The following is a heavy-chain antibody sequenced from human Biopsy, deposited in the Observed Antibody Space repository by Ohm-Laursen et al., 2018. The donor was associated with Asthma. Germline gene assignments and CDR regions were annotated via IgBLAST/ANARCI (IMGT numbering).Heavy chain of an antibody. V-gene: IGHV1-69*01. Sequence: SSVTVSCKASGDSFSNYAISWVRQAPGQGLEWMGGLIPVLGTPDHAQMFEGRVTITADESTSTAYMELSSLSSEDTAVYYCARGYSGSDRIVYDYSGLEVWGQGTTVTVSS. CDR2: LIPVLGTP. D-gene: IGHD5-12*01. CDR1: GDSFSNYA. J-gene: IGHJ6*02. CDR3: ARGYSGSDRIVYDYSGLEV.